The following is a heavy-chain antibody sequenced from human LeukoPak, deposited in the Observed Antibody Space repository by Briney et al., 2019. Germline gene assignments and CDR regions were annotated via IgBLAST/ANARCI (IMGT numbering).Heavy chain of an antibody. D-gene: IGHD3-22*01. CDR1: GFTFSSYG. V-gene: IGHV3-30*18. Sequence: GGPLRLSCAASGFTFSSYGMHWVRQAPGKGLEWVAVISYDGSNKYYADSVKGRFTISRDNSKNTLYLQMNSLRAEDTAVYYCAKEQYYYDSSGPYFDYWGQGTLVTVSS. CDR2: ISYDGSNK. J-gene: IGHJ4*02. CDR3: AKEQYYYDSSGPYFDY.